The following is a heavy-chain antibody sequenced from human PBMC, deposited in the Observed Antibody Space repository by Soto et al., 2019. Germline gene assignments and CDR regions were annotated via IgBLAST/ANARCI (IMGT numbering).Heavy chain of an antibody. D-gene: IGHD3-3*01. V-gene: IGHV1-69*06. CDR3: ARRDMSGFLRYFDN. J-gene: IGHJ4*02. CDR1: GGTLSRFISYP. Sequence: QVQLVQSGAEVKKPGSSVKVSCEASGGTLSRFISYPINWVRQAPGQGLEWMGGIVPNIGTVNYAQKFQGRLTITADKSTGTAYMELSNLRSEDTALYYCARRDMSGFLRYFDNWGQGTLVTVSS. CDR2: IVPNIGTV.